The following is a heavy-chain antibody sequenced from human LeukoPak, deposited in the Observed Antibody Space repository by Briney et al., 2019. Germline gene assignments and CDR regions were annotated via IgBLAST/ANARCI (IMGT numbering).Heavy chain of an antibody. CDR3: ARDYDYFSGHNLDAFDV. CDR2: IKEDGSAK. J-gene: IGHJ3*01. V-gene: IGHV3-7*01. Sequence: GSLRLSCVASGLTFSSYWMTWVRQAPGKGLEWVANIKEDGSAKSYVDSVKGRFTISRDNAKNSLYLQMNSLRVEDTAVYYCARDYDYFSGHNLDAFDVWGQGTTVTVSS. CDR1: GLTFSSYW. D-gene: IGHD3-16*01.